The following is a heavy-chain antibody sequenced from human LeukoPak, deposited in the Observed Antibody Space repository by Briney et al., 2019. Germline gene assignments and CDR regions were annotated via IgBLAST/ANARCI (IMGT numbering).Heavy chain of an antibody. J-gene: IGHJ2*01. Sequence: LSETLSLTCAVSGFSISSGHYRAWIRPSPGKGLEWIGTISHSGNTYYNSSLKSRLAVSVDTSRNHFSLNLSSLTAADTAVYHCARARVVHYNFRSGLHWYFDVWGRGTLVTVSS. CDR2: ISHSGNT. D-gene: IGHD3-3*01. V-gene: IGHV4-38-2*01. CDR3: ARARVVHYNFRSGLHWYFDV. CDR1: GFSISSGHY.